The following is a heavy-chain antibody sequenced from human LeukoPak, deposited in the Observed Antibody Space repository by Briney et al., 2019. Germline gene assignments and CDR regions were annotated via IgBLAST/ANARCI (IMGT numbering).Heavy chain of an antibody. CDR3: ARRHPSRHGDRRDAFDI. Sequence: PGGSLRLSCAASGFTFSSYAMSWVRQAPGKGLKWVSAISGSGGSTYYADSVKGRFTISRDNSKNTLYLQMNSLRAEDTAVYYCARRHPSRHGDRRDAFDIWGQGTMVTVSS. CDR1: GFTFSSYA. V-gene: IGHV3-23*01. J-gene: IGHJ3*02. D-gene: IGHD4-17*01. CDR2: ISGSGGST.